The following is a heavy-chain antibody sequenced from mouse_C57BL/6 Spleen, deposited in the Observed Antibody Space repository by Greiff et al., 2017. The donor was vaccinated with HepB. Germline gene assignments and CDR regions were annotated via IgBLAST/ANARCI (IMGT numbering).Heavy chain of an antibody. J-gene: IGHJ2*01. CDR1: GFTFSDYG. D-gene: IGHD1-1*01. V-gene: IGHV5-17*01. CDR2: ISSGSSTI. CDR3: ARNHDYYGSSSYYFDY. Sequence: EVQVVESGGGLVKPGGSLKLSCAASGFTFSDYGMHWVRQAPEKGLEWVAYISSGSSTIYYADTVKGRFTISRDNAKNTLFLQMTSLRSEDTAMYYCARNHDYYGSSSYYFDYWGQGTTLTVSS.